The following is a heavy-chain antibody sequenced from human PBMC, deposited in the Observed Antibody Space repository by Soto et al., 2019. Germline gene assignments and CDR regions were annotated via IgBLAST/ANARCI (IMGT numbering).Heavy chain of an antibody. CDR1: GFTFSSYS. Sequence: PGGSLRLSCAASGFTFSSYSMNWVRQAPGKELEWVSSISSSSSYIYYADSVKGRFTISRDNAKNSLYLQMNSLRAEDTAVYYCARVEYSRDAFDIWGQGTMVTVSS. CDR2: ISSSSSYI. V-gene: IGHV3-21*01. D-gene: IGHD6-6*01. J-gene: IGHJ3*02. CDR3: ARVEYSRDAFDI.